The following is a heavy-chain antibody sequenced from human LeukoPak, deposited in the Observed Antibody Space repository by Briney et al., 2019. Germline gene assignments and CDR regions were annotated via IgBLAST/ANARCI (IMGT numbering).Heavy chain of an antibody. D-gene: IGHD2-2*01. CDR3: AKDPQGYQLLWGGNWFDP. CDR1: GFTFSAYG. V-gene: IGHV3-30*02. Sequence: AGGSLRLSCAASGFTFSAYGRQWVRQAPGKGLEWVAFVRYDGNDKYYADSVKGRFTISRDNSKNTVYLQMNSLRAEDTALYYCAKDPQGYQLLWGGNWFDPWGQGTLVTVSS. CDR2: VRYDGNDK. J-gene: IGHJ5*02.